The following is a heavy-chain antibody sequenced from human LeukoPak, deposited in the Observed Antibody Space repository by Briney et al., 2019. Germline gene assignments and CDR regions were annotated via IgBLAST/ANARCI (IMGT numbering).Heavy chain of an antibody. V-gene: IGHV3-11*06. Sequence: GGSLRLSCAASGFTFSDYYMSWIRQAPGKGLEWVSYISSSSSYTNYADSVKGRFTISRDNAKNSLYLQMNSLRAEDTAVYYCARDPADSSHYLGLDYWGQGTLVTVSS. CDR3: ARDPADSSHYLGLDY. J-gene: IGHJ4*02. CDR1: GFTFSDYY. D-gene: IGHD6-13*01. CDR2: ISSSSSYT.